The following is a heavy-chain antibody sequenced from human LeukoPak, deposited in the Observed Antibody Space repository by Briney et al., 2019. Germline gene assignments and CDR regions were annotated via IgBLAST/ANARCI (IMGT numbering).Heavy chain of an antibody. V-gene: IGHV4-39*01. CDR3: ARHGITIFGVAGLNWFDP. J-gene: IGHJ5*02. CDR1: GFTFSSYA. Sequence: PGGSLRLSCAASGFTFSSYAMSWIRRPPGKGLEWIGSIYYSGSTYYNPSLKSRVTISVDTSKNQFSLKLSSVTAADTAVYYCARHGITIFGVAGLNWFDPWGQGTLVTVSS. CDR2: IYYSGST. D-gene: IGHD3-3*01.